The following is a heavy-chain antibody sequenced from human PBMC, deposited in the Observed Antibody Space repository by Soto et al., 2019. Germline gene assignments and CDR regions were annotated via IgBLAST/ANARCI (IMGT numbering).Heavy chain of an antibody. Sequence: ASVKVSCKASGYTFTSYDINWVRQAPGQGLEWMAWISAYSGNTNYAQKFQGRVTMTTDTSTNTAYMELRSLSSDDTAVYYCARDSPPSDYWGQGTLVTVSS. CDR2: ISAYSGNT. V-gene: IGHV1-18*01. CDR1: GYTFTSYD. J-gene: IGHJ4*02. CDR3: ARDSPPSDY.